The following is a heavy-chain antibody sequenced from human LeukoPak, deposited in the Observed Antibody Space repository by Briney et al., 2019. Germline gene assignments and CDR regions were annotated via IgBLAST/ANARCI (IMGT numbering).Heavy chain of an antibody. J-gene: IGHJ6*03. D-gene: IGHD1-14*01. CDR3: ATNSRRPHQYYMDV. CDR1: GFTVSSNY. V-gene: IGHV3-53*05. Sequence: GGSLRLSCAASGFTVSSNYMSWVRQAPGKGLEWVSVIYSGGSTYYADSVKGRFTISRDNSKNTLYLQMTSLRVEDTAFYYCATNSRRPHQYYMDVWGKGTTVTVSS. CDR2: IYSGGST.